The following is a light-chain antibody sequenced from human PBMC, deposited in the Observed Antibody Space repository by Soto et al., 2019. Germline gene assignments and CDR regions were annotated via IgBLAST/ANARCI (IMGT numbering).Light chain of an antibody. CDR3: QQYYSYPPRN. CDR2: AAS. CDR1: QGITSY. Sequence: AIRMTQSPSSFSASTGDRVTITCRASQGITSYLAWYQQKPGKAPKLLIYAASTLQSGVPSRFSGSGSGTEFTLTISCLQSEDFATYYCQQYYSYPPRNFGGGNQVEIK. V-gene: IGKV1-8*01. J-gene: IGKJ4*01.